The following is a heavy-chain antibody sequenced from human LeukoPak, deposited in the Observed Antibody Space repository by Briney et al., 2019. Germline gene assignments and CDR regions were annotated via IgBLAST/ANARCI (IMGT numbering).Heavy chain of an antibody. J-gene: IGHJ5*02. V-gene: IGHV1-24*01. CDR2: FDPEDGET. D-gene: IGHD3-9*01. Sequence: ASVKVSCKASGGTFSSYAISWVRQAPGKGLEWMGGFDPEDGETIYAQKFQGRVTMTEDTSTDTAYMELSSLRSEDTAVYYCATVSRVFSPSWFDPWGQGTLVTVSS. CDR3: ATVSRVFSPSWFDP. CDR1: GGTFSSYA.